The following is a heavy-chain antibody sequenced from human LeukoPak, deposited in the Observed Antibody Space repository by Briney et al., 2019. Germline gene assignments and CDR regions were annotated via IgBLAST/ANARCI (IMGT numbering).Heavy chain of an antibody. J-gene: IGHJ5*02. V-gene: IGHV4-30-4*08. CDR2: IFHSGIA. D-gene: IGHD3-16*02. CDR1: GDSITSGDYY. Sequence: PSETLSLTCTVSGDSITSGDYYWSWIRQPPGKGLEWIGYIFHSGIAYYHPSLRSRVSISVETSKNRFSLNLNFVTAADTGLYFFARAVEASLQPRFDPWGLGILVTVSS. CDR3: ARAVEASLQPRFDP.